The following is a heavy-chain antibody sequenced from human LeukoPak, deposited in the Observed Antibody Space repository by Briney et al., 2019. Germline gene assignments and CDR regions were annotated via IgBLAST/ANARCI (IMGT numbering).Heavy chain of an antibody. D-gene: IGHD3-10*01. CDR1: GRSFSGYQ. J-gene: IGHJ6*02. V-gene: IGHV4-34*01. CDR3: ARPGQLGSLYYGMDV. Sequence: PSETLSLTCAVYGRSFSGYQWSWIRQPPGRGLEWIGEINHSGSTNYNPSLKSRVTISVDTSKNQFSLKLRSVTAADTAVYYCARPGQLGSLYYGMDVWGQGTTVTVS. CDR2: INHSGST.